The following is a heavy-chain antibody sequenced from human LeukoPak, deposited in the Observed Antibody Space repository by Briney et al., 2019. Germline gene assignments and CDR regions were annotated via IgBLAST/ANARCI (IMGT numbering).Heavy chain of an antibody. V-gene: IGHV3-21*01. D-gene: IGHD2-21*02. CDR3: ARGDGNCFDP. J-gene: IGHJ5*02. CDR2: ISSSSSYI. CDR1: GFTFSSYS. Sequence: GGSLRLSCAASGFTFSSYSMNWVRQAPGKGLEGVSSISSSSSYIYYADSVKGRFTISRDNAKNSLYLQMNSLRAEDTAVYYCARGDGNCFDPWGQGTLVTVSS.